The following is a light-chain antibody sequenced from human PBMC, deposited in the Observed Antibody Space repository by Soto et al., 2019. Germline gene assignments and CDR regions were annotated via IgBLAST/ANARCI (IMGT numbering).Light chain of an antibody. CDR3: QQYNDWPET. Sequence: EIVMTQSPATLSVSPGERATLSRRASQSVGSTLAWYQQKVGQAPRLLIYDASARATGIPARFSGSGSGTEFTLTISSLQSEDFAVYYCQQYNDWPETFGQGTKVEIK. CDR1: QSVGST. J-gene: IGKJ1*01. CDR2: DAS. V-gene: IGKV3-15*01.